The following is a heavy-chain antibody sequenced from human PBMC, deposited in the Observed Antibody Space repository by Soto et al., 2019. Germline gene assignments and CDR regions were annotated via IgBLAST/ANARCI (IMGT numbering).Heavy chain of an antibody. V-gene: IGHV3-23*01. Sequence: GGSLRLSCAASGFTFSSYAMSWVRQAPGKGLEWVSAISGSGGSTYYADSVKGRFTISRDNSKNTLYLHMNSLRAEDRAVYYCAKDRVLHYYDSSGYFYWGQGTLVTVSS. D-gene: IGHD3-22*01. CDR2: ISGSGGST. J-gene: IGHJ4*02. CDR3: AKDRVLHYYDSSGYFY. CDR1: GFTFSSYA.